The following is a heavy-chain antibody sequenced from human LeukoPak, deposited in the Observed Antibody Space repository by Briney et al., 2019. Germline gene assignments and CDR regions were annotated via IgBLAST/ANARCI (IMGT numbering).Heavy chain of an antibody. J-gene: IGHJ4*02. Sequence: PGGSLRLSCTASGFPFSSYAMRWVRLAPGKGLEWVSSIISSGDITYYLDSLKGRYTIHRDNSKTMVYLQRDSLRADDSAVYYCAKNAGYSYALYYFDYGGQGALVTVSS. CDR2: IISSGDIT. CDR3: AKNAGYSYALYYFDY. CDR1: GFPFSSYA. D-gene: IGHD5-18*01. V-gene: IGHV3-23*01.